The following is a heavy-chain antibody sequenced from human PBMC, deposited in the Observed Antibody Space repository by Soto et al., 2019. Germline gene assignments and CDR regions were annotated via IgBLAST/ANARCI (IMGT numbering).Heavy chain of an antibody. J-gene: IGHJ4*02. D-gene: IGHD3-10*01. V-gene: IGHV3-33*01. CDR2: IWYDGSNK. CDR1: GFTFSSYG. Sequence: GSLRLSCAASGFTFSSYGMHWVRQAPGKGLEWVAVIWYDGSNKYYADSVKGRFTISRDNSKNTLYLQMNSLRAEDTAVYYCARAYYCAEDYYFDYWGQGTLVTVSS. CDR3: ARAYYCAEDYYFDY.